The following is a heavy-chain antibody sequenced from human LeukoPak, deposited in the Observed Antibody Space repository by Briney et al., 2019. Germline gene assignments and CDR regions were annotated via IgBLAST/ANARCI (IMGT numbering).Heavy chain of an antibody. V-gene: IGHV1-2*02. Sequence: ASVNVSCTASGGTFSSYAISRGRQAPGQGVGGLGWINLNSGGTNYTQQFQGRVTMTRDTSISTAYMELSRLRSDDTAVYYCARDSHPGYDILTGYYISPRYYYYGMDVWGRGTTVTVSS. CDR3: ARDSHPGYDILTGYYISPRYYYYGMDV. D-gene: IGHD3-9*01. CDR2: INLNSGGT. J-gene: IGHJ6*02. CDR1: GGTFSSYA.